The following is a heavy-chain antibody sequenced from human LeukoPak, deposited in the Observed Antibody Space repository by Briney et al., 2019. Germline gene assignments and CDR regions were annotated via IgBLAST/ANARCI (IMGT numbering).Heavy chain of an antibody. CDR1: GGSFSGYS. Sequence: EPSETLSLTCAVYGGSFSGYSWSWIRQPPGKGLDWIGEINHSGSTNYNPSLKSRVTISVDTSKNQFSLKLSSVTAADTAVYYCARGRRYGVVVVADYYYGMDVWGQGTTVTVSS. J-gene: IGHJ6*02. D-gene: IGHD2-15*01. CDR2: INHSGST. V-gene: IGHV4-34*01. CDR3: ARGRRYGVVVVADYYYGMDV.